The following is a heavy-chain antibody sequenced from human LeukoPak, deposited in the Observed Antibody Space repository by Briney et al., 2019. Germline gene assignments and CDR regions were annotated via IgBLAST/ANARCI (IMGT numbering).Heavy chain of an antibody. CDR1: GGSFSGYY. J-gene: IGHJ6*02. CDR3: ARLSGYYYYYYYGMDV. Sequence: SETLSLTCAVYGGSFSGYYWSWIRQPPGKGLEWIGEINHSGSTNYNPSLKSRVTISVDTSKNQFSLKLSSVTAADTAVYYCARLSGYYYYYYYGMDVWGQGTTVTVSS. V-gene: IGHV4-34*01. D-gene: IGHD3-3*01. CDR2: INHSGST.